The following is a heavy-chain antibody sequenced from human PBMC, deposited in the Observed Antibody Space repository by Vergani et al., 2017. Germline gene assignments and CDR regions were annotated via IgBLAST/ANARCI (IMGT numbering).Heavy chain of an antibody. CDR1: GATFRSNT. Sequence: QVQLVQSGAEVKKPGSSVKVSCKASGATFRSNTISWVRQVPGQGLEWMGRIIPVLGKTKYAQDFQGRLTITADTSTSTAYMELTSLRSQDTAVYYCARDPRGYGGDPEDYCYGMHVWVERTTVTVSS. CDR3: ARDPRGYGGDPEDYCYGMHV. J-gene: IGHJ6*02. V-gene: IGHV1-69*08. CDR2: IIPVLGKT. D-gene: IGHD2-21*02.